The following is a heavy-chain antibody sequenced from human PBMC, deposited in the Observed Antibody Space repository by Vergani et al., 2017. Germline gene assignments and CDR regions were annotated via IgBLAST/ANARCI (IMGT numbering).Heavy chain of an antibody. J-gene: IGHJ3*02. CDR3: ARMSSRDVYGDLHDAFDI. CDR2: IYYSGST. CDR1: GGSISSSSYY. Sequence: QLQLQESGPGLVKPSETLSLTCTVSGGSISSSSYYWGWIRQPPGKGLEWIGSIYYSGSTYYNPSLKSRVTISVDTSKNQFSLKLSSVTAADTAVYYCARMSSRDVYGDLHDAFDIWGQGTMVTVSS. V-gene: IGHV4-39*01. D-gene: IGHD4-17*01.